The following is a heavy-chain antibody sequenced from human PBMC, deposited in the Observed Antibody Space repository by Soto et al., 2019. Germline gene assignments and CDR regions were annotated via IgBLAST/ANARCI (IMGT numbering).Heavy chain of an antibody. V-gene: IGHV3-23*01. CDR1: GFTFSSYA. CDR2: ISGSGGST. D-gene: IGHD3-16*02. Sequence: EVQLLASGGGLVQPGGSLRLSCAASGFTFSSYAMSWVRQAPGKGLEWVSAISGSGGSTYYADSVKGRFTISRDNSKNTLYLQMNSLRAEDTAVYYCAKRLGDYVWGSYRYLGLYFDYWGQGTLVTVSS. CDR3: AKRLGDYVWGSYRYLGLYFDY. J-gene: IGHJ4*02.